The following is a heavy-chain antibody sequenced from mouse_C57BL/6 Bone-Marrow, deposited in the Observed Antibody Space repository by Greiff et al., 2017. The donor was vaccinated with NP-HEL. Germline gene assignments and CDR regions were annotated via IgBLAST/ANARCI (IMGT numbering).Heavy chain of an antibody. D-gene: IGHD1-1*01. J-gene: IGHJ1*03. Sequence: VQLQQSGAELARPGASVKMSCKASGYTFTSYTMHWVKQRPGQGLEWIGYINPSSGYTKYNQKFKDKATLTADKSSSTAYMQLSSLTSEDSAVYYCARSGSSPLRYFDVWGTGTTVTVSS. CDR1: GYTFTSYT. V-gene: IGHV1-4*01. CDR3: ARSGSSPLRYFDV. CDR2: INPSSGYT.